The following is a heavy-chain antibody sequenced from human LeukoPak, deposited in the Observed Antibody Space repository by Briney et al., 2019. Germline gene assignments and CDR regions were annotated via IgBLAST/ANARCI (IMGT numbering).Heavy chain of an antibody. Sequence: GGSLRRSCVDSGFTFDDYGMRWVRQLPGKGVEGGAGINWDGGSTFYADSVKGRFIISRDNAKNSLFLQMNSLRVEDTALYYCARDLSSNWYNFAYWGQGTLVTVSS. CDR1: GFTFDDYG. CDR2: INWDGGST. D-gene: IGHD6-13*01. CDR3: ARDLSSNWYNFAY. V-gene: IGHV3-20*04. J-gene: IGHJ4*02.